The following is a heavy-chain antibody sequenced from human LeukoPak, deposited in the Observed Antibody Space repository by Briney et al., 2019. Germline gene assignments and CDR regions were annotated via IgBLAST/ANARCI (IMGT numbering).Heavy chain of an antibody. CDR1: VFTYKRYD. CDR2: VSVSGDTT. V-gene: IGHV3-23*01. J-gene: IGHJ4*02. D-gene: IGHD2-15*01. Sequence: QPGGSLSLFCAASVFTYKRYDINGPPGAPGKALEWVCVVSVSGDTTYFADSVKGRFTISRDNSKNTLYLQMNSLRADDTAIYYCAKVASGGNCYQSDYWGQGTLVTVSS. CDR3: AKVASGGNCYQSDY.